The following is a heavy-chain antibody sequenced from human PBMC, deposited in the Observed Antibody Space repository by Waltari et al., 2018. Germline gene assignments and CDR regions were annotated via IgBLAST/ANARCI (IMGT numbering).Heavy chain of an antibody. J-gene: IGHJ4*02. CDR1: GFSVSTSGVS. Sequence: QITLKESGPTLVKPTQTVTLTCTFSGFSVSTSGVSVGWIRQPPGEALELLALIYWNDDKRYSPSLKSRLTITKDTSKNQVVLTMANMDPVDTATYYCAHRGSTLAFEYWGQGTLVTVSS. V-gene: IGHV2-5*01. CDR3: AHRGSTLAFEY. CDR2: IYWNDDK.